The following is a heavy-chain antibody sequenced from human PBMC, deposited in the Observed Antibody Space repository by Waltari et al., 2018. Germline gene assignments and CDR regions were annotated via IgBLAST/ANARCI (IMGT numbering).Heavy chain of an antibody. Sequence: EVQLLESGGGLVQPGGSLRLSCAASGFTFSNYVMTWVRRAPGKGLEWLSIVTGTGDITSNAASVKGRFTISRDNSKNTLYLQMNSLRAEDTALYYCAKGRYSGSWNYYNSFDYWGQGTLVTVSS. D-gene: IGHD3-10*01. CDR3: AKGRYSGSWNYYNSFDY. CDR2: VTGTGDIT. J-gene: IGHJ4*02. CDR1: GFTFSNYV. V-gene: IGHV3-23*01.